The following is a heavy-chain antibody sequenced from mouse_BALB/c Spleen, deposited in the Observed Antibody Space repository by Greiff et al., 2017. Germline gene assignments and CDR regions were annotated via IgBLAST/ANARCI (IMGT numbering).Heavy chain of an antibody. Sequence: EVQLQQSGTVLARPGASVKMSCKASGYTFTSYWMHWVKQRPGQGLEWIGAIYPGNSDTSYNQKFKGKAKLTAVTSTSTAYMALSSLTNEDSAVYYCTRSVYGNYYYAMDYWGQGTSVTVSS. D-gene: IGHD2-10*02. CDR1: GYTFTSYW. CDR2: IYPGNSDT. V-gene: IGHV1-5*01. CDR3: TRSVYGNYYYAMDY. J-gene: IGHJ4*01.